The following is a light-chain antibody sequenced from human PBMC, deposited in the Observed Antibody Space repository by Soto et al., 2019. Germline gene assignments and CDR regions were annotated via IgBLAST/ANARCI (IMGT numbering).Light chain of an antibody. V-gene: IGLV2-14*01. CDR2: DVS. Sequence: QSALTQPASVSGSPGQSITISCTGTSSDVGAYNYDSWYQQYPGEAPKVIIYDVSHRPAGVSNRFSGSKSGNTASLTISGLKNQDEADYFCSSYTTATTYVFGTGTKVTVL. J-gene: IGLJ1*01. CDR3: SSYTTATTYV. CDR1: SSDVGAYNY.